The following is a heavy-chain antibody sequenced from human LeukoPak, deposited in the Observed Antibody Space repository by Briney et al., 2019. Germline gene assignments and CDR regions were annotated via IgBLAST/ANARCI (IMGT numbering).Heavy chain of an antibody. CDR2: LYYTGDT. Sequence: PSGTLSLTCNVSGGSISPYYWSWIRQVPGKGVEWIGYLYYTGDTKYNPSLKSRVTISVDTSKNQFSLKLRSVTAADTAVYYCARGPWAWFDPWGQGTLVTVSS. J-gene: IGHJ5*02. CDR1: GGSISPYY. V-gene: IGHV4-59*01. CDR3: ARGPWAWFDP. D-gene: IGHD7-27*01.